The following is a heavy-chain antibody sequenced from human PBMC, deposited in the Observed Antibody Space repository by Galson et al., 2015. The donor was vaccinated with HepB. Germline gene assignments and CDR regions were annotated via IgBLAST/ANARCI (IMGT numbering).Heavy chain of an antibody. CDR2: INAGNGNT. D-gene: IGHD3-10*01. V-gene: IGHV1-3*01. Sequence: SVKVSCKASGYTFTSYAMHWVRQAPGQRLEWMGWINAGNGNTKYSQKFQGRVTITRDTSASTAYMELSSLRSEDTAVYYCAMGSESINMVRGVISDYYYYYGMDVWGQGTTVTVSS. J-gene: IGHJ6*02. CDR3: AMGSESINMVRGVISDYYYYYGMDV. CDR1: GYTFTSYA.